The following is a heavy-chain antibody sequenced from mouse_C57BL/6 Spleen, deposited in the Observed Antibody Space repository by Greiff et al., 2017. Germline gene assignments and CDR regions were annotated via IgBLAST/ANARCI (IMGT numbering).Heavy chain of an antibody. V-gene: IGHV1-81*01. CDR3: PLVAAARFAY. Sequence: VQLQQSGAELARPGASVKLSCKASGYTFTSYGISWVKQMPGQGLEWIGEINPRSGNTNYNEKFKGKATLTADKSSSTAYMELRSLTSEDSTVYFCPLVAAARFAYWGQGTLVTVSA. CDR1: GYTFTSYG. CDR2: INPRSGNT. J-gene: IGHJ3*01. D-gene: IGHD6-1*01.